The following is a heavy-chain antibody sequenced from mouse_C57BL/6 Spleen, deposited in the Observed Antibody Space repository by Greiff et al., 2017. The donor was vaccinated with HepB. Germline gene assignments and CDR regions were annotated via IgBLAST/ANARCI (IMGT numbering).Heavy chain of an antibody. J-gene: IGHJ4*01. CDR3: ARQWHWDGKYYAMDY. Sequence: EVMLVESGGDLVKPGGSLKLSCAASGFTFSSYGMSWVRQTPDKRLEWVATISSGGSYTYYPDSVKGRFTISRDNAKNTLYLQMSRLKSEDTAMYDCARQWHWDGKYYAMDYWGQGTSVTVSS. V-gene: IGHV5-6*01. D-gene: IGHD4-1*01. CDR2: ISSGGSYT. CDR1: GFTFSSYG.